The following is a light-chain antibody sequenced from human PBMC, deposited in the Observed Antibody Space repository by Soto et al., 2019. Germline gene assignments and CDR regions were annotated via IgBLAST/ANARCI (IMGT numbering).Light chain of an antibody. CDR3: EYYGSSIT. CDR2: GTS. V-gene: IGKV3-20*01. CDR1: QSISNNH. Sequence: EIVLTQSPGTLSLSPGERVTLSCRTSQSISNNHLAWYQKKPGQAPRLLIHGTSNRATGITDRFSGSGSGTDFTLTFSRLDPEDFAVYYCEYYGSSITFGGGTKVEIK. J-gene: IGKJ4*01.